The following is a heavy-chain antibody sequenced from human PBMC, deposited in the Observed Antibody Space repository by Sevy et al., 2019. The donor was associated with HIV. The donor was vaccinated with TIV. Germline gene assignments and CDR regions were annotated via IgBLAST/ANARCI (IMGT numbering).Heavy chain of an antibody. Sequence: GGSLRLSCAASGFTFSNAWMSWVRQAPGKGLEWVGRIKSKTDGGTTDYAAPVKGRFTISRDDSKNTLYLQMNSLKTEDTAVYYCTTDVPGRGSSSWSDTYDAFDIWGQGTMVTVSS. D-gene: IGHD6-13*01. CDR3: TTDVPGRGSSSWSDTYDAFDI. V-gene: IGHV3-15*01. J-gene: IGHJ3*02. CDR1: GFTFSNAW. CDR2: IKSKTDGGTT.